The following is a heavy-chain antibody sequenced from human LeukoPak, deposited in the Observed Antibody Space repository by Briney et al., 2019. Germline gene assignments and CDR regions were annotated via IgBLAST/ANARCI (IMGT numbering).Heavy chain of an antibody. Sequence: GGSLRLSCAASGFSVTSCAMSWVRQAPGKGLEWVSAVSNSGYNTWYADSVKGRFTISGDISQNTLHLQMSSLRAEDTALYYCARHDGSSFIYYIDHWGQGALVTVSS. CDR2: VSNSGYNT. D-gene: IGHD1-26*01. J-gene: IGHJ4*02. CDR3: ARHDGSSFIYYIDH. V-gene: IGHV3-23*01. CDR1: GFSVTSCA.